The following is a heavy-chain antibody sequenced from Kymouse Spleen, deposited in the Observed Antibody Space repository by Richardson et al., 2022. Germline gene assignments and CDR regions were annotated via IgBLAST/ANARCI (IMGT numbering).Heavy chain of an antibody. J-gene: IGHJ6*02. CDR3: ATVYYDILTGYPPYYYGMDV. D-gene: IGHD3-9*01. CDR2: IWYDGSNK. V-gene: IGHV3-33*01. Sequence: QVQLVESGGGVVQPGRSLRLSCAASGFTFSSYGMHWVRQAPGKGLEWVAVIWYDGSNKYYADSVKGRFTISRDNSKNTLYLQMNSLRAEDTAVYYCATVYYDILTGYPPYYYGMDVWGQGTTVTVSS. CDR1: GFTFSSYG.